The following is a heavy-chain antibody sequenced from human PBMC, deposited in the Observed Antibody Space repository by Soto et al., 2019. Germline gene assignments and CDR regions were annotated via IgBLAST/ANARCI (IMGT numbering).Heavy chain of an antibody. J-gene: IGHJ4*01. V-gene: IGHV2-5*02. D-gene: IGHD2-2*01. CDR3: AHTKIVVVPAATHNFDY. Sequence: SGPTLVNPTQTLTLTCTFSGFSLSTSGVGVGWIRQPPGKALEWLALIYWDDDKRYSPSLNSRLTIAKDTSKSQVVLTVTNVDPVDTATYYCAHTKIVVVPAATHNFDYWGQGILVTVSS. CDR2: IYWDDDK. CDR1: GFSLSTSGVG.